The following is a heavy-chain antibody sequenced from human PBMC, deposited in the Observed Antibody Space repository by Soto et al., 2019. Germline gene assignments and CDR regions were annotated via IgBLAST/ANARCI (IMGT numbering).Heavy chain of an antibody. Sequence: SETLSLTCAVYGGSFSGYYWSWIRQPPGKGLEWIGEINHSGSTNYNPSLKSRVTISVDTSKNQFSLKLSSVTAADTAVYYCARGPPRDDTSGYYNYWGQGTLVTVSS. D-gene: IGHD3-22*01. CDR2: INHSGST. V-gene: IGHV4-34*01. CDR3: ARGPPRDDTSGYYNY. J-gene: IGHJ4*02. CDR1: GGSFSGYY.